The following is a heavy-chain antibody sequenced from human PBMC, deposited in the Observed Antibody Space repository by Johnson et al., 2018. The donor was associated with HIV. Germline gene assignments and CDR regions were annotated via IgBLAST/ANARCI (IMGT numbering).Heavy chain of an antibody. Sequence: VQLVESGGGLVQPGGSLRLSCVVSGFTVSSNYMSWVRQAPGKGLEWVSVIQSGGSTSYADSVKGRFTISRDNSKNTLYLQMNSLRAEDTAVYYWARDTRQWDAFDIWGQGTMVTVSS. CDR2: IQSGGST. CDR1: GFTVSSNY. D-gene: IGHD6-19*01. J-gene: IGHJ3*02. V-gene: IGHV3-53*01. CDR3: ARDTRQWDAFDI.